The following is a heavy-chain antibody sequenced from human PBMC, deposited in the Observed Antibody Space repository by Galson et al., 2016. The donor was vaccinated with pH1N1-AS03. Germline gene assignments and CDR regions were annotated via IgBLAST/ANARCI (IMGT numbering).Heavy chain of an antibody. CDR1: GFIFSNYW. Sequence: SLRLSCAASGFIFSNYWMSWVRQAPGKGLEWVANIKQDGSEKYYVDSVKGRFTISRDNAKDSLYMQMNTLRAEDTAVYYCKGAAVPYYYYGMDDWGHGTMVIVSS. D-gene: IGHD6-13*01. V-gene: IGHV3-7*03. CDR3: KGAAVPYYYYGMDD. J-gene: IGHJ6*02. CDR2: IKQDGSEK.